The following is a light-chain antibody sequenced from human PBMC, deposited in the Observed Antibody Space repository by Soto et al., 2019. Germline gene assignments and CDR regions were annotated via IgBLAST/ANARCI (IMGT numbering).Light chain of an antibody. Sequence: DIVLTQSPGTLSLSPGERATLSCRASQSVSSNYLAWYQQKPGQAPRLLIYAASTRATGIPARFSGSGFGTDFTLTISSLQSEDFAVYYCQQYNNWPLTFGGGTKVDIK. CDR3: QQYNNWPLT. CDR1: QSVSSNY. J-gene: IGKJ4*01. V-gene: IGKV3-15*01. CDR2: AAS.